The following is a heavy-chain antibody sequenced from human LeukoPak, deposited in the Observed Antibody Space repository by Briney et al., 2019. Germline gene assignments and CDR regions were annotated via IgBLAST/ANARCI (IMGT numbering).Heavy chain of an antibody. J-gene: IGHJ4*02. Sequence: ASVKVSCKASGYTFTGYYMHWVRQAPGQGLEGMGRINPNRGDTNYAQKFQGRVTMTRDTATSAAYIELSRLRSDDTAMYYCATWGVYSSSWYNWGQGTLVTVSS. CDR3: ATWGVYSSSWYN. D-gene: IGHD6-13*01. V-gene: IGHV1-2*06. CDR1: GYTFTGYY. CDR2: INPNRGDT.